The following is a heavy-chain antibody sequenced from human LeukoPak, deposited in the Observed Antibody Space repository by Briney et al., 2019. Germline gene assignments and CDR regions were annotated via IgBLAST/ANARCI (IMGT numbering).Heavy chain of an antibody. D-gene: IGHD3-3*01. CDR2: FDPEDGET. V-gene: IGHV1-24*01. CDR1: GYTLTELS. J-gene: IGHJ6*02. Sequence: ASVKVSCKVSGYTLTELSMHWVRQAPGKGLEWMGGFDPEDGETIYAQKFQGRVTMTEDTSTDTAYMELSSLRSEDTAVYYCASLPYYDFWSGPEGMDVWGQGTTVTVSS. CDR3: ASLPYYDFWSGPEGMDV.